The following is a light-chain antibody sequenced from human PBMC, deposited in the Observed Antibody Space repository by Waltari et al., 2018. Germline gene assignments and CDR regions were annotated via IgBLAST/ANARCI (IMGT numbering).Light chain of an antibody. J-gene: IGKJ1*01. CDR1: QGISNY. CDR2: GAS. Sequence: IQLTQSPSSLSASVGDRVTITCRASQGISNYLAWYQHKPGKAPKLLIYGASTLESGIPSRFSGSGSGTDFTLTISRLQPEDFATYYCQQLNSYQWTFGQGTKVEIK. V-gene: IGKV1-9*01. CDR3: QQLNSYQWT.